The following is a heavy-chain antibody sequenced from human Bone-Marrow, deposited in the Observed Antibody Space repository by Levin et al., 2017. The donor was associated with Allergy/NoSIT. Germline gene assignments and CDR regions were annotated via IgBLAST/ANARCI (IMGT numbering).Heavy chain of an antibody. CDR3: ARGIIGDVRVAHKEASDI. J-gene: IGHJ3*02. CDR1: GFTFSIYS. D-gene: IGHD2-8*02. V-gene: IGHV3-21*01. CDR2: ISSSGSDM. Sequence: GGSLRLSCTVSGFTFSIYSINWVRQAPGKGLEWVSSISSSGSDMYYVDPVKGRFTISRDNAKNSLTLQTNSLRAEDTAVYYCARGIIGDVRVAHKEASDIWGQGTMVSVSS.